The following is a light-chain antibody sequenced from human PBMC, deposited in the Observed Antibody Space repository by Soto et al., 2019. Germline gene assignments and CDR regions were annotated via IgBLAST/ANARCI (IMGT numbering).Light chain of an antibody. Sequence: EIVLTQSPATLSLSPGERATLSCRASQSVSSYLAWYQQKPGQAPRLLIYDASNRATGIPARFSSSRSGTYFTLTISILEPEDFAVYYCQQRSNWPPLTFGGGTKVEIK. CDR3: QQRSNWPPLT. CDR2: DAS. V-gene: IGKV3-11*01. CDR1: QSVSSY. J-gene: IGKJ4*01.